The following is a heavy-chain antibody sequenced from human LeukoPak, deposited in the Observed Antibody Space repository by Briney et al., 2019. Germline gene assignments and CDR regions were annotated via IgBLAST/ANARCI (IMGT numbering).Heavy chain of an antibody. J-gene: IGHJ4*02. CDR3: ARDGGSGYCSSATCYEGFDY. CDR1: GFTFSSYA. CDR2: ISGSGGST. D-gene: IGHD2-2*01. Sequence: GGSLRLSCAASGFTFSSYAMSWVRQAPGKGLEWVSAISGSGGSTCYADSVKGRFTISRDNSKNTLYLQMNSLRAEDTAVYYCARDGGSGYCSSATCYEGFDYWGQGTLVTVSS. V-gene: IGHV3-23*01.